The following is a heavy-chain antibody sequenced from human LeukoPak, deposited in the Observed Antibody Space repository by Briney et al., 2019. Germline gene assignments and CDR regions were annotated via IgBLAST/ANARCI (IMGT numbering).Heavy chain of an antibody. J-gene: IGHJ4*02. CDR3: ARDGTSTDDY. D-gene: IGHD2-2*01. Sequence: ASVKVSCKASGYTFSNFGISWVRQAPGQGLEWMGWISGNNDNPNYGQNFQGRFTVTSDSSTSIAYMELRNLRSDDTAVYYCARDGTSTDDYWGQGTLVTVSS. V-gene: IGHV1-18*01. CDR2: ISGNNDNP. CDR1: GYTFSNFG.